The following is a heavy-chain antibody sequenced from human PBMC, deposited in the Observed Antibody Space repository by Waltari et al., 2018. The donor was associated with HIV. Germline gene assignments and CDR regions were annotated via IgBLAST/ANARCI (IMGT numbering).Heavy chain of an antibody. D-gene: IGHD3-16*01. CDR1: GFTFSNSA. Sequence: EVQLLESGGGLIQPGGSLRLSCAASGFTFSNSAMSWVRQSPGKGLEVVATISTSSSTNYADSVKGRFSISRDNSQNTVYLQMYSVRAEDTALYYCTKMGPRLYFFDSWGLGTLVTVSS. V-gene: IGHV3-23*01. CDR3: TKMGPRLYFFDS. J-gene: IGHJ4*02. CDR2: ISTSSST.